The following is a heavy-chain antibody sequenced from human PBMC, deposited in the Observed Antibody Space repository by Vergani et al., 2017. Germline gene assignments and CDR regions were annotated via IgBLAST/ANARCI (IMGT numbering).Heavy chain of an antibody. V-gene: IGHV1-69*13. CDR3: AFRWAAMVPKNYYMDV. CDR1: GYTFTSYG. Sequence: QAQLVQSGAEVKKPGASVKVSCKASGYTFTSYGISWVRQAPGQGLEWMGGIIPIFGTANYAQKFQGRVTITADESTSTAYMELSSLRSEDTAVYYCAFRWAAMVPKNYYMDVWGKGTTVTVSS. CDR2: IIPIFGTA. J-gene: IGHJ6*03. D-gene: IGHD5-18*01.